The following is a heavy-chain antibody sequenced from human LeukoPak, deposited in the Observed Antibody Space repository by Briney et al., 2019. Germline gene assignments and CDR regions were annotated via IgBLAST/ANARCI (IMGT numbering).Heavy chain of an antibody. D-gene: IGHD6-6*01. CDR2: IYYSGST. Sequence: SETLSLTCTVSGVSISSYYWSWIRQPPGKGLEWIGYIYYSGSTNYNPSLKSRVTISVDTSKNQFSLKLSSVTAADTAVYYCARVAAARFVDYWGQGTLVTVSS. CDR3: ARVAAARFVDY. CDR1: GVSISSYY. V-gene: IGHV4-59*01. J-gene: IGHJ4*02.